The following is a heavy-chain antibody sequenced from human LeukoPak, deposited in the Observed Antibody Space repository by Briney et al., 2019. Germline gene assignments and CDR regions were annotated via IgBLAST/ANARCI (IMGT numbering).Heavy chain of an antibody. V-gene: IGHV1-18*01. CDR2: ISAYNGNT. D-gene: IGHD3-10*01. CDR1: GYTFTSYG. J-gene: IGHJ5*02. CDR3: AREVAVTMVRGTPRGGNWFDP. Sequence: GASVKVSCKASGYTFTSYGISWVRQAPGQGLEWMGWISAYNGNTNYAQKLQGRVTMTTDTSTSTSYMELRSLRSDDTAVYYCAREVAVTMVRGTPRGGNWFDPWGQGPLVTVSS.